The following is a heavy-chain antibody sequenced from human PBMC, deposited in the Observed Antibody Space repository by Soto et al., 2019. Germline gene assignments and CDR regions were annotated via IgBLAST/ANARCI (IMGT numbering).Heavy chain of an antibody. CDR1: GGTFSSYT. J-gene: IGHJ3*02. D-gene: IGHD3-10*01. Sequence: GASVKVSCKASGGTFSSYTISCVRQAPGQGLEWMGRIIPILGIANYAQKFQGRVTITADKSTSTAYMELSSLRSEDTAVYYCATLLSITMVRGLPNASDIWGQGKMVTVS. CDR3: ATLLSITMVRGLPNASDI. V-gene: IGHV1-69*02. CDR2: IIPILGIA.